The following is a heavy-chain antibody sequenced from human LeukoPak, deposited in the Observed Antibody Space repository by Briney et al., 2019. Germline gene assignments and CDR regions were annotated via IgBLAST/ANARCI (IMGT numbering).Heavy chain of an antibody. CDR2: ISSSGRTI. D-gene: IGHD5-18*01. Sequence: GGSLRLSCAASGFTFSSYWMHWVRQAPGRGLEWLSYISSSGRTIYYADSVKGRLTISRDNAKSSLYLQMNSLRAEDTAVYYCARERGYSYGYRGYFDYWGQGTLVTVSP. V-gene: IGHV3-48*04. CDR3: ARERGYSYGYRGYFDY. J-gene: IGHJ4*02. CDR1: GFTFSSYW.